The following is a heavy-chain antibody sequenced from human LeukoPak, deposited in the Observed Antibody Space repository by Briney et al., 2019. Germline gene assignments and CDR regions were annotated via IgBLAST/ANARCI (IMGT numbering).Heavy chain of an antibody. D-gene: IGHD6-19*01. CDR1: GFSFSSYG. CDR3: ARDGKRYTSDRHPDY. J-gene: IGHJ4*02. V-gene: IGHV3-30-3*01. Sequence: GGSLRLSCAASGFSFSSYGMHWVRQAPGKGLEWVALISSGGSNKYYADSVRGRFTISRDNSKNTLYLQVNSLRADDTAMYYYARDGKRYTSDRHPDYWGQGTLVTVSS. CDR2: ISSGGSNK.